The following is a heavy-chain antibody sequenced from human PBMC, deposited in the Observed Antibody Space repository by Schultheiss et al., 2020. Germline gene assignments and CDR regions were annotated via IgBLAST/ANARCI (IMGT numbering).Heavy chain of an antibody. J-gene: IGHJ1*01. CDR1: GFTFSSYS. CDR2: ISSSSSNI. CDR3: ARPPYCSGGSCYLEYFQH. D-gene: IGHD2-15*01. V-gene: IGHV3-21*01. Sequence: GGSLRLSCAASGFTFSSYSMNWVRQAPGKGLEWVSSISSSSSNIYNADSVKGRFTISRDNAKNSLYLQMNSLRAEDTAVYYCARPPYCSGGSCYLEYFQHWGQGTLVTVSS.